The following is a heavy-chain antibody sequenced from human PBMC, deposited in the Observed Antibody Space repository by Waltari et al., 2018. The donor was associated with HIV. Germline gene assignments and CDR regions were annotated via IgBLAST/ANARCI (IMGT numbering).Heavy chain of an antibody. CDR2: IYSGGST. CDR1: GFTVSSNY. J-gene: IGHJ6*02. D-gene: IGHD2-21*02. CDR3: ASIAYCGGDCYPRGMDV. Sequence: EVQLVESGGGLVQPGGSMRLSCAASGFTVSSNYMRWVRQAPGKGLEWVSVIYSGGSTYYADSVKGRFTISRDNSKNTLYLKMNSLRAEDTAVYYCASIAYCGGDCYPRGMDVWGQGTTVTVSS. V-gene: IGHV3-66*01.